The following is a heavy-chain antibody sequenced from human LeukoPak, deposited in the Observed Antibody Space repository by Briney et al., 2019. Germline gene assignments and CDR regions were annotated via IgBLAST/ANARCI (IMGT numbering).Heavy chain of an antibody. CDR3: AREVEGTAH. CDR2: INHSGST. V-gene: IGHV4-34*01. Sequence: PSETLSLTCAVYGGSFSGYYWSWIRQPPGKGLEWIGEINHSGSTNYNPSLKSRVTISVDTSKNQFSLKLSSVTAADTAVYYCAREVEGTAHWGQGTLVTVSS. J-gene: IGHJ4*02. D-gene: IGHD2-15*01. CDR1: GGSFSGYY.